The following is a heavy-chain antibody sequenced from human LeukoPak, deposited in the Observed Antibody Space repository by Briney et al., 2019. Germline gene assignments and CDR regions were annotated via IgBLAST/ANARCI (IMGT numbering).Heavy chain of an antibody. J-gene: IGHJ5*02. D-gene: IGHD1-26*01. CDR2: MYYTGST. Sequence: SETLSLTCTVSGGSISSYYWSWIRQPPGKGLEGIGYMYYTGSTNYNPSLKSRLTISVDTSKHQFSLRLSSVTAAATAVYYCARDGCPTTKSGCVGNWFDPWGQGTLVTVSS. CDR3: ARDGCPTTKSGCVGNWFDP. CDR1: GGSISSYY. V-gene: IGHV4-59*01.